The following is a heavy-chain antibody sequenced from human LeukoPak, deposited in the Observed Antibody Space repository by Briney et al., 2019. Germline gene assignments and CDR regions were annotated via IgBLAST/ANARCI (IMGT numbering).Heavy chain of an antibody. J-gene: IGHJ3*02. Sequence: SETLSLTCAVSGDSISSNYCWRWVRQFPGKGLEWIGEVYRRGSTSYNPSLRSRVVISIDKSKNQYSLNLNSVTAADTAMYYCGRHAYGDSSAAFDIWGQGTMVIVSS. CDR1: GDSISSNYC. CDR3: GRHAYGDSSAAFDI. D-gene: IGHD4-17*01. V-gene: IGHV4-4*02. CDR2: VYRRGST.